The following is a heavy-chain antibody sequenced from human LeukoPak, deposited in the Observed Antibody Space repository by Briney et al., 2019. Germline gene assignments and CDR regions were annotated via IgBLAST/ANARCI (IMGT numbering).Heavy chain of an antibody. V-gene: IGHV3-21*01. J-gene: IGHJ4*02. D-gene: IGHD2-21*02. CDR3: ARDESRGNLVTAPDY. Sequence: GGSLRLSCAASRFTFSTYSMNWVRQAPGKGLEWVSCITSSRTYIYYADSVKGRFTISRDNAKNALYLQMNSLRVEDTAVYYCARDESRGNLVTAPDYWGQGTLVTVSS. CDR1: RFTFSTYS. CDR2: ITSSRTYI.